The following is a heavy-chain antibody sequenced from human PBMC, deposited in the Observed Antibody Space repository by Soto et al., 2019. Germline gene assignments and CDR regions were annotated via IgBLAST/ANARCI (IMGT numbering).Heavy chain of an antibody. D-gene: IGHD6-13*01. CDR1: GVTFRSHA. CDR3: ARAAIHGSSWYFWFDP. CDR2: IIPMFGTT. Sequence: ASVKVSCKTSGVTFRSHASNWVRQAPGQGLEWMGGIIPMFGTTNYAQKFKGRVTISADESKSTDYMELSSLRSADAAVYYCARAAIHGSSWYFWFDPCGQGTLVT. V-gene: IGHV1-69*13. J-gene: IGHJ5*02.